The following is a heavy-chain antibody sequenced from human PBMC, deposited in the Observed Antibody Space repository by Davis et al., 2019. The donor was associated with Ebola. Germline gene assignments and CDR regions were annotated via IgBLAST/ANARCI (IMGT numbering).Heavy chain of an antibody. CDR1: GVSITSANFY. V-gene: IGHV4-61*09. D-gene: IGHD6-6*01. CDR3: ARVIATRPVYFQE. CDR2: VNSYGST. Sequence: PSETLSLTCTVSGVSITSANFYWTWIRQSAGKGLEWIGHVNSYGSTNYNPSLRSLVVITLDASKKQFSLMMSSVTAADTAIYYCARVIATRPVYFQEWGQGTVVTVSS. J-gene: IGHJ1*01.